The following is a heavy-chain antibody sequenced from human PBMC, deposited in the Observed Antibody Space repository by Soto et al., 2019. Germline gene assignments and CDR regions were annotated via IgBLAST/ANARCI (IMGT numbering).Heavy chain of an antibody. CDR1: GFTVSTNY. J-gene: IGHJ3*01. Sequence: EVQLVESGGGLVQPGGSLRLSCAASGFTVSTNYMNWVRQAPGEGLEWVSIIYNDGRTDYADSVKGRFSMSRDNSNNMLYRQTDNRRAEDTAVNYCARIGGGVSSWGPGTMVTVSS. D-gene: IGHD3-3*01. V-gene: IGHV3-66*01. CDR3: ARIGGGVSS. CDR2: IYNDGRT.